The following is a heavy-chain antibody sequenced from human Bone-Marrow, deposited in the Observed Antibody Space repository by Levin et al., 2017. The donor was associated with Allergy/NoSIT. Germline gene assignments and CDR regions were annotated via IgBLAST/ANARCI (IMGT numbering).Heavy chain of an antibody. CDR1: GDFSGNFF. CDR2: VYTDGNT. V-gene: IGHV4-4*07. D-gene: IGHD3-16*01. CDR3: ARITWGSSGTFFDN. J-gene: IGHJ4*02. Sequence: SQTLSLTCTVSGDFSGNFFWSWIRQPAGKGLQWLGRVYTDGNTNYNPSLSGRVTLSRDASKNQFFLHLTSVTAADMAIYYCARITWGSSGTFFDNWGQGALVTVSS.